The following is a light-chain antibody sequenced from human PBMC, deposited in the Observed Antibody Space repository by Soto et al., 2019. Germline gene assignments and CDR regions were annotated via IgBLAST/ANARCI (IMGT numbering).Light chain of an antibody. Sequence: QSVLTQPASVSGSPGQSITISCTGTSSDVGSYNFVSWFQQHPGKVPKLIIYEGTERPSVVSNRFSASKYGNTASLTISGLQPEDEADYYCCSYAGPSTRFGVGTKLTVL. CDR1: SSDVGSYNF. CDR2: EGT. J-gene: IGLJ2*01. V-gene: IGLV2-23*01. CDR3: CSYAGPSTR.